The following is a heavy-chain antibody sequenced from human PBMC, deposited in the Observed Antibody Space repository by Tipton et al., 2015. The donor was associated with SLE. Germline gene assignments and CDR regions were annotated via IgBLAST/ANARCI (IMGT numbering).Heavy chain of an antibody. CDR3: ARAIGSTLNWFDP. J-gene: IGHJ5*02. CDR2: IYYSGST. CDR1: GGSISSHY. Sequence: LRLSCTVSGGSISSHYWSWIRQPPGKGLEWIGYIYYSGSTNYNPSLKSRVTISVDTSKNQFSLKLSSVTVADTAVYYCARAIGSTLNWFDPWGQATLVTVSS. V-gene: IGHV4-59*11. D-gene: IGHD6-13*01.